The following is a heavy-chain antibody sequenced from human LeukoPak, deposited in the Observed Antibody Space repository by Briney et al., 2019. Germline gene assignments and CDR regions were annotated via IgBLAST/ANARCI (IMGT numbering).Heavy chain of an antibody. J-gene: IGHJ6*02. CDR2: ISYDGSNK. V-gene: IGHV3-30*18. Sequence: GGSLRLSCAASGFAFSNYGMHWVRQAPGKGLEWVAVISYDGSNKYFADSVKGRFTISRDNSLNTLYLQMNSLRAEDTALYYCAKDKEDNSGYHFYYYYGMDVWGQGTTVTVSS. D-gene: IGHD3-22*01. CDR3: AKDKEDNSGYHFYYYYGMDV. CDR1: GFAFSNYG.